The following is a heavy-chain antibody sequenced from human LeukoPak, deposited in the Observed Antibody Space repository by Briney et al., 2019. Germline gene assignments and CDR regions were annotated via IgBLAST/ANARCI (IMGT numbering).Heavy chain of an antibody. D-gene: IGHD2-15*01. CDR1: GGSISSSSYY. CDR2: IYYSGST. CDR3: ARQVQCSGGSCYYFDY. V-gene: IGHV4-39*01. Sequence: SETLSLTCTVSGGSISSSSYYWGWIRQPPGKGLEWIGSIYYSGSTYYNPSLKSRVTISVDTSKNQFSLKLSSVTAADTAAYYCARQVQCSGGSCYYFDYWGQGTLVTVSS. J-gene: IGHJ4*02.